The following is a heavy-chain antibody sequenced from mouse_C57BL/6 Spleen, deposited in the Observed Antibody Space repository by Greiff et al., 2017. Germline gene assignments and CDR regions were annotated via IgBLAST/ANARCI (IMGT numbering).Heavy chain of an antibody. CDR3: ANGNWFAY. J-gene: IGHJ3*01. V-gene: IGHV1-69*01. CDR2: IDPSDSYT. CDR1: GYTFTSYW. D-gene: IGHD4-1*01. Sequence: QVQLQQPGAELVMPGASVKLSCKASGYTFTSYWMHWVKQRPGQGLEWIGEIDPSDSYTNYNQKFKGKATLTVDKSSRTAYMQLSSLTSEDAAVYYCANGNWFAYWGQGTLVTVSA.